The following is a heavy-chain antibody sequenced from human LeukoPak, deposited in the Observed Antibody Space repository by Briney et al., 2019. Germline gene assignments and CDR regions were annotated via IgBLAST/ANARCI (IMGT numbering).Heavy chain of an antibody. D-gene: IGHD2-2*01. J-gene: IGHJ1*01. CDR1: GFTFSTFS. Sequence: GGSLRLSCAASGFTFSTFSMYWVRQAPGKGLEWVTLISHSGSEKYYADSVEGRFTISRDNSKNTLYLQMNSLRAEDTAVYYCAKDGSSTAAEYFQHWGQGTLVTVSS. V-gene: IGHV3-30-3*01. CDR2: ISHSGSEK. CDR3: AKDGSSTAAEYFQH.